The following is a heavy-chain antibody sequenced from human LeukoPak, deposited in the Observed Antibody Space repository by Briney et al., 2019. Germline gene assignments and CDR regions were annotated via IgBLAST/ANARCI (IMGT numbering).Heavy chain of an antibody. CDR3: ARVHCSGGSCYSGLSY. V-gene: IGHV3-33*01. J-gene: IGHJ4*02. CDR2: IWYDGSNK. Sequence: GGSLRLSCAASGFTFSSYGVHWVRQAPGKGLEWVAVIWYDGSNKYYADSVKGRFTISRDNSKNTLYLQMNSLRAEDTAVYYCARVHCSGGSCYSGLSYWGQGTLVTVSS. D-gene: IGHD2-15*01. CDR1: GFTFSSYG.